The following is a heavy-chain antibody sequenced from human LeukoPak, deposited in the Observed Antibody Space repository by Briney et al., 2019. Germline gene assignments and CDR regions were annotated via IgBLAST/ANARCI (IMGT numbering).Heavy chain of an antibody. D-gene: IGHD6-19*01. Sequence: ASVKVSCKASGYTFTSYDINWVRQATGQGLEWMGWMNPNSGNTGYAQKFQGRVTMTRNTSISTAYMELSSLRSEDTAIYYCAKDLGSGWFIDYWGQGTLVTVSS. V-gene: IGHV1-8*01. CDR2: MNPNSGNT. J-gene: IGHJ4*02. CDR1: GYTFTSYD. CDR3: AKDLGSGWFIDY.